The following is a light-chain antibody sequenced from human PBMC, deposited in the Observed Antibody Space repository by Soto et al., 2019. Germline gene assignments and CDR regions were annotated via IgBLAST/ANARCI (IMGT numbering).Light chain of an antibody. CDR2: RAS. J-gene: IGKJ1*01. V-gene: IGKV3-15*01. CDR3: QQYNSYLWT. CDR1: QNIYSN. Sequence: IVMTQSPATLSVSPGERATFSCRASQNIYSNIAWYQQRPGQAPRLLIYRASTRATGVPARFSGSGSGTEFTLTISSLQPDDFATYYCQQYNSYLWTFGQGTKVDIK.